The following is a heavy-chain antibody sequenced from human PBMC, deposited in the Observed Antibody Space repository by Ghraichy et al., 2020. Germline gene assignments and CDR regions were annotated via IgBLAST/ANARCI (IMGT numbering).Heavy chain of an antibody. V-gene: IGHV1-2*06. CDR1: GYTFTGYY. J-gene: IGHJ4*02. CDR3: ARQLNSGSYLYGY. Sequence: ASVKVSCKASGYTFTGYYMNWVRQAPAQGLEWMGRINPNNGGTSYAQRFQGRVTMTRDTSISTAYMELSRLRSDDTAVYYCARQLNSGSYLYGYWGQGSLVTVSS. CDR2: INPNNGGT. D-gene: IGHD1-26*01.